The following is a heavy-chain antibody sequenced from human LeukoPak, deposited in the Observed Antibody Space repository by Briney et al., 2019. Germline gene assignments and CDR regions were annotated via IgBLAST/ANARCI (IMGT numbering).Heavy chain of an antibody. V-gene: IGHV1-69*13. CDR2: IIPIFGTA. CDR3: ARPPDIGVGYYGMDV. CDR1: GGTFSSYA. Sequence: SVKVSCKASGGTFSSYAISWVRQAPGQGLEWVGGIIPIFGTANYAQKFQGRVTITADESTSTAYMELSSLRSEDTAVYYCARPPDIGVGYYGMDVWGQGTTVTVSS. J-gene: IGHJ6*02. D-gene: IGHD2-15*01.